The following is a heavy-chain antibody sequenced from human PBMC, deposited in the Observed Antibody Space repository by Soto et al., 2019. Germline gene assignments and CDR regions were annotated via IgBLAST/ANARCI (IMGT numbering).Heavy chain of an antibody. CDR2: IGGSGGSI. D-gene: IGHD1-26*01. CDR1: GFTFSTFS. J-gene: IGHJ4*02. V-gene: IGHV3-48*02. Sequence: PVGSLRLSCAASGFTFSTFSMNWVRQAPGKGLEWLSYIGGSGGSISYADSVKGRFTTSRDDGKNTLYLQMSSLRDEDTAVYYCARDLAWAFDSWGQGALVTVSS. CDR3: ARDLAWAFDS.